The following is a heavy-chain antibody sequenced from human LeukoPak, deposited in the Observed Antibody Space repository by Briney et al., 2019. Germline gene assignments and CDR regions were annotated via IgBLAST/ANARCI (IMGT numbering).Heavy chain of an antibody. J-gene: IGHJ3*02. V-gene: IGHV1-8*03. CDR3: AAELYGSNSDCCNFEI. D-gene: IGHD4-23*01. Sequence: ASVKVSCKASGGTFSSYAISWVRQATGQGLEWMGWMNPNSGNTGYAQKFQGRVTITRNNSITTAYMELSSLRSEDTAVYYCAAELYGSNSDCCNFEIWGQGTMVTVSS. CDR1: GGTFSSYA. CDR2: MNPNSGNT.